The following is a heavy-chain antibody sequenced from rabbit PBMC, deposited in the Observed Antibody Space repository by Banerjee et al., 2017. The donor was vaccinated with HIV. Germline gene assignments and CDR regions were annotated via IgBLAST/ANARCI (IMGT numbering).Heavy chain of an antibody. Sequence: QSLEESGGDLVKPGGSLALTCKASGFSLSSSYYMCWVRQAPGKGLEWIACIYTGSSSGTYYASWAKGRFTISKTSSTTVTLQMTSLTAADTATYFCARGPYGGAVGDGYPFYYGMDLWGPGTLVPS. D-gene: IGHD6-1*01. V-gene: IGHV1S40*01. CDR3: ARGPYGGAVGDGYPFYYGMDL. J-gene: IGHJ6*01. CDR1: GFSLSSSYY. CDR2: IYTGSSSGT.